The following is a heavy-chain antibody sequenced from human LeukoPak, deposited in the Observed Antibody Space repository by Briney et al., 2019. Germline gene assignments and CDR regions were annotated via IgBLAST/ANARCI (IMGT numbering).Heavy chain of an antibody. V-gene: IGHV1-2*02. Sequence: ASVKVSCKASGYTFTGYYMHWVRQAPGQGLEWMGWINPNSGDTNYAQKFQGRVTMTRDTSISTAYMELSRLRDDDTAVYYCARGYSSGWYYLHYWGQGTLVTVSS. J-gene: IGHJ4*02. CDR2: INPNSGDT. D-gene: IGHD6-19*01. CDR1: GYTFTGYY. CDR3: ARGYSSGWYYLHY.